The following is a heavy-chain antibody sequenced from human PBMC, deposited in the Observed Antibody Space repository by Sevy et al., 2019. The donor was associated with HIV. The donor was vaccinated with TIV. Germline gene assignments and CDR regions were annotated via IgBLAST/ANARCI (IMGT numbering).Heavy chain of an antibody. Sequence: GGSLRLSCAASGFTFTSYAMSWVRQAPGRGLEWVSTISGGGLYIFYGDSVQGRFTISRDNSRNTLYLQMNSLRADDTAVYYCAKEEGYRTGYFDFWGQGILVTVSS. D-gene: IGHD6-13*01. V-gene: IGHV3-23*01. CDR1: GFTFTSYA. CDR2: ISGGGLYI. CDR3: AKEEGYRTGYFDF. J-gene: IGHJ4*02.